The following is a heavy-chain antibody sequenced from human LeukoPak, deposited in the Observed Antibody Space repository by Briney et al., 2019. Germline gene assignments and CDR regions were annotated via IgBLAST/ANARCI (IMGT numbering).Heavy chain of an antibody. CDR3: AGHHPRNTVDF. D-gene: IGHD2-8*02. CDR1: GGSISSYY. V-gene: IGHV4-59*08. CDR2: ISDIGSI. J-gene: IGHJ4*02. Sequence: SETLSLTCTVFGGSISSYYWSWIRQPPGKGLEWIAYISDIGSINYNPSLKSRVTISLDTSKNQFSLKLSSVTAADTAVYYCAGHHPRNTVDFWGQGTLVTVSS.